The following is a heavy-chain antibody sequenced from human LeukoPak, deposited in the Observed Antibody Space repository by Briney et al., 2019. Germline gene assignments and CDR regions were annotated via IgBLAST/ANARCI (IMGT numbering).Heavy chain of an antibody. CDR1: GFTFSSYS. D-gene: IGHD3-10*01. V-gene: IGHV3-21*01. J-gene: IGHJ4*02. Sequence: GGSLRLSCAASGFTFSSYSMNWVRQAPGKGLEWVSSISYSSSFIYYADSVKGRVTISRDNTKNSLYLQMNSLRAEDTAVYYCARVRTMVRGGFDYWGQGTLVTVSS. CDR3: ARVRTMVRGGFDY. CDR2: ISYSSSFI.